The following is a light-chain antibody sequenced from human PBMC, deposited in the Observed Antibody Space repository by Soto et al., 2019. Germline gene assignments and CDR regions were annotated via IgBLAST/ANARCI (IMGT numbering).Light chain of an antibody. J-gene: IGLJ3*02. V-gene: IGLV2-8*01. CDR2: EVS. Sequence: QSVLTQPPSASGSPGQSVTISCTGTSSDVGGYNYVSWYQQHPGKAPKLMIYEVSERPSGVSDRFSGSKSGNTASLTVSGLQGDDEADYYCSSYAGSNHLVFGGGTKLTVL. CDR1: SSDVGGYNY. CDR3: SSYAGSNHLV.